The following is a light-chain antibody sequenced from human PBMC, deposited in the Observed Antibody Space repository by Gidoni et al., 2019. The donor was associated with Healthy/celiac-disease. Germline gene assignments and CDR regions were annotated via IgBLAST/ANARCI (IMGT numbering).Light chain of an antibody. CDR2: SNN. J-gene: IGLJ2*01. CDR3: AAWDDSLMGV. Sequence: QSVLTQPPSASGTPGQRVTISCSGSSSNIGSNTVNWYQQLPGTPPKLLIYSNNQRPSGVPDRFSGSKSGTSASLAISGLQSEDEADYYCAAWDDSLMGVFGGGTKLTVL. CDR1: SSNIGSNT. V-gene: IGLV1-44*01.